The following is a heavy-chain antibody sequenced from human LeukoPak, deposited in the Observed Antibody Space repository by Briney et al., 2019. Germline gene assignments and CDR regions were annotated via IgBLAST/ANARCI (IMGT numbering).Heavy chain of an antibody. J-gene: IGHJ4*02. CDR2: IYHSGST. D-gene: IGHD2-21*02. Sequence: PSETLSLTFAVSGGSISSSNWWSWVRQPPGKGLEWIGEIYHSGSTNYNPSLKSRVTISVDKSKNQFSLKLSSVTAADTAVYYCARVPTATAQRPFDYWGQGTLVTVSS. V-gene: IGHV4-4*02. CDR1: GGSISSSNW. CDR3: ARVPTATAQRPFDY.